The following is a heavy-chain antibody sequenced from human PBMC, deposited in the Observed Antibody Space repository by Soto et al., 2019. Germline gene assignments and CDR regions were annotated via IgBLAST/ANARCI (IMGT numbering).Heavy chain of an antibody. CDR3: ARGKYYGSGSYPSYYYGMDV. D-gene: IGHD3-10*01. J-gene: IGHJ6*02. CDR2: IYPGDSDT. CDR1: GYSFTSYW. Sequence: PGESLKISCKGSGYSFTSYWIGWVRQMPGKGLEWMGIIYPGDSDTRYSPSFQGQVTISADKSISTAYLQWSSLKASDTAMYYCARGKYYGSGSYPSYYYGMDVWGQGTTVTVSS. V-gene: IGHV5-51*01.